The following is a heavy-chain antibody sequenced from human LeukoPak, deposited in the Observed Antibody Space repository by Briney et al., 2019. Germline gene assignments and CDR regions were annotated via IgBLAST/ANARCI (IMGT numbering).Heavy chain of an antibody. Sequence: GGSLRLSCAASGFTVRNKFMYWVRQAPGKGLEWVSVIRSDGNRHYADSVEGRFSISRDDSKNTIYLQMNSLRAKDTAVYYCAREENGGVYDDGFDIWGQGTMVTVSS. CDR1: GFTVRNKF. CDR2: IRSDGNR. J-gene: IGHJ3*02. D-gene: IGHD5/OR15-5a*01. V-gene: IGHV3-53*01. CDR3: AREENGGVYDDGFDI.